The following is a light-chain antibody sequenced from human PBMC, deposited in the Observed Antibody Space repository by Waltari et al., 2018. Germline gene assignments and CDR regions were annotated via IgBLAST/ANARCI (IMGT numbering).Light chain of an antibody. Sequence: AIQLTQSPSSLSASVGDRIPITCRASQGISSTSAWYQQKLGKAPRILIYDASSLQSGVPSRFSGSGSGTDFTLTISSLQPEDFATYYCQQFHSYPLTFGGGTKVEIK. V-gene: IGKV1-13*02. CDR2: DAS. CDR1: QGISST. J-gene: IGKJ4*01. CDR3: QQFHSYPLT.